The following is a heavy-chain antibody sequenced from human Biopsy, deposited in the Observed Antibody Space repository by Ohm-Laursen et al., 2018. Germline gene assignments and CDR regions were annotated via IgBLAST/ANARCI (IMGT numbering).Heavy chain of an antibody. V-gene: IGHV3-33*01. CDR3: ARGLSSGWYGYFDV. CDR2: VWYDGTNE. D-gene: IGHD6-19*01. CDR1: GFTFRHYA. J-gene: IGHJ2*01. Sequence: SLRLSCTASGFTFRHYAMHWVRQAPGKGLEWVSLVWYDGTNEDYADSVKGRFTISRDNSKNTLYLQINTLTLEDTAFYYCARGLSSGWYGYFDVWGRGTLVTVSS.